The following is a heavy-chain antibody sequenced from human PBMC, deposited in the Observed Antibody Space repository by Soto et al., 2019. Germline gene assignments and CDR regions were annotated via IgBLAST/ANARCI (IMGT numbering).Heavy chain of an antibody. V-gene: IGHV3-23*01. Sequence: EVQLLESGGGLVQPGGSLRLSCAASGFTFSSSAMSWVRQAPGKGLEWVSAISASGGGTYYADSVKGRFTISRDNSRNTLYLQMKSLRAEDTAVYYCAKGPTIFGVVIIPEYYYGMDVWGQGTTVIVSS. CDR1: GFTFSSSA. D-gene: IGHD3-3*01. J-gene: IGHJ6*02. CDR2: ISASGGGT. CDR3: AKGPTIFGVVIIPEYYYGMDV.